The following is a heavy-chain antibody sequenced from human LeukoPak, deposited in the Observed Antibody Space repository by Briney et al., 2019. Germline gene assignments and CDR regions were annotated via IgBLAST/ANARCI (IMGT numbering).Heavy chain of an antibody. CDR3: ARDPTYYLRYGYFDS. Sequence: GGSLRLSCAASGFTFSSYSMNWVRQAPGRGLEWVSSISSSSSYIYYADSVKGRFTISRDNAKNSLYLQMNSLRAEDTAVYYCARDPTYYLRYGYFDSWGQGTLVTVSS. J-gene: IGHJ4*02. CDR2: ISSSSSYI. V-gene: IGHV3-21*01. CDR1: GFTFSSYS. D-gene: IGHD1-26*01.